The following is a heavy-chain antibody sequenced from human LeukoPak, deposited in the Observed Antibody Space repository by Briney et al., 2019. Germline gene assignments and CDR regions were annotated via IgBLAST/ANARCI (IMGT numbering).Heavy chain of an antibody. CDR1: GFTLRSYA. J-gene: IGHJ4*02. V-gene: IGHV3-23*01. CDR3: AKDGGGNWGSFDY. Sequence: GGSLRLSCAASGFTLRSYAMSWVRQAPGKGLEWVSAIDGSGDSIYYADSVKGRFTISRDNSKNTVYLQMNSPRAEDTAVYYCAKDGGGNWGSFDYWGQGTLVTVSS. CDR2: IDGSGDSI. D-gene: IGHD7-27*01.